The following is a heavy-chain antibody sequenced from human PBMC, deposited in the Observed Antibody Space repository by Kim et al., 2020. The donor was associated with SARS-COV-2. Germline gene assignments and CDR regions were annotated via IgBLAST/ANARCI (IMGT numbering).Heavy chain of an antibody. D-gene: IGHD6-13*01. V-gene: IGHV3-33*06. CDR1: GFTFSSYG. CDR2: IWYDGSNK. CDR3: AKDRVHIGSSSWYEDAFDI. J-gene: IGHJ3*02. Sequence: GGSLRLSCAASGFTFSSYGMHWVRQAPGKGLEWVAVIWYDGSNKYYADSVKGRFTISRDNSKNTLYLQMNSLRAEDTAVYYCAKDRVHIGSSSWYEDAFDIWGQGTMVTVSS.